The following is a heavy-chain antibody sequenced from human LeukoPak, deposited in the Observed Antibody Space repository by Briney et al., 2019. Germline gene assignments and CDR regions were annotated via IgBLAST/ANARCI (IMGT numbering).Heavy chain of an antibody. D-gene: IGHD1-26*01. CDR2: IYYSGST. Sequence: SETLSLTCAVYGGSFSGYYWSWIRQHPGKGLEWIGYIYYSGSTYYNPSLKSRVTISVDTSKNQFSLKLSSVTAADTAVYYCARGEVTFDYWGQGTLVTVSS. CDR3: ARGEVTFDY. CDR1: GGSFSGYY. J-gene: IGHJ4*02. V-gene: IGHV4-31*11.